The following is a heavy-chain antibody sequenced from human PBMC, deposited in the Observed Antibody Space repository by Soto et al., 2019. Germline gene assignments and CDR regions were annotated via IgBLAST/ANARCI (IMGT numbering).Heavy chain of an antibody. CDR3: ARDPLCSGGSCYSGPALYYYYGMDV. D-gene: IGHD2-15*01. CDR1: GYTFTSYG. CDR2: ISAYNGNT. V-gene: IGHV1-18*01. Sequence: ASVKVSCKASGYTFTSYGISWVRQAPGQGLEWMGWISAYNGNTNYAQKLQGRVTMTTETSTSTAYMELRSLRSDDTAVYYCARDPLCSGGSCYSGPALYYYYGMDVWGQGTTVTVSS. J-gene: IGHJ6*02.